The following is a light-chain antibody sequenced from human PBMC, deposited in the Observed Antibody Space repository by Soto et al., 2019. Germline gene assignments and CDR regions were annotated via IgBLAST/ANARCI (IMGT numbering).Light chain of an antibody. CDR3: LQDYNYPYT. V-gene: IGKV1-6*01. CDR2: AAP. Sequence: AIQMTQSPSSLSASVGDRVTITCRASQGIRNDLGWYQQKPGKAPKLLIYAAPSLQSGVPSRFSGSGSGTGFTLPISCLQPEDFATYYCLQDYNYPYTFGQGNKLEI. CDR1: QGIRND. J-gene: IGKJ2*01.